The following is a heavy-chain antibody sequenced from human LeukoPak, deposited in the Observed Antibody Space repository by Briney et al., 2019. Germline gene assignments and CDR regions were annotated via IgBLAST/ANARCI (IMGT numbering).Heavy chain of an antibody. CDR1: GGTFSSYA. Sequence: GASVKVSCKASGGTFSSYAISWVRQAPGQGLEWMGGIIPIFGTANYAQKFQGRVTITTDESTSTAYMELSSLRSEDTAVYYCARDMGLKILTGYYRRDYYMDVWGKGTTVTVSS. V-gene: IGHV1-69*05. J-gene: IGHJ6*03. CDR2: IIPIFGTA. CDR3: ARDMGLKILTGYYRRDYYMDV. D-gene: IGHD3-9*01.